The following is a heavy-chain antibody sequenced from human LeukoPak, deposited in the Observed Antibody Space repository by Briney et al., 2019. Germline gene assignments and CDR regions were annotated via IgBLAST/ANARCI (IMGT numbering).Heavy chain of an antibody. J-gene: IGHJ4*02. V-gene: IGHV3-21*06. CDR2: IRGRSSYI. D-gene: IGHD2-21*01. CDR3: ARGGGGADY. CDR1: GFTFSDYS. Sequence: NTGGSLRLSCAASGFTFSDYSMNWVRQAPGKGLEWVSSIRGRSSYIYYADSVKGRFAISRDSAKNSLFLQMNSLRADDTAVYYCARGGGGADYWGQGTVVTVSS.